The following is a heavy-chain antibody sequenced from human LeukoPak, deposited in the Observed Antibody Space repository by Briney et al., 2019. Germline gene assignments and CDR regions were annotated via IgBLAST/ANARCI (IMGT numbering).Heavy chain of an antibody. CDR1: GYSFTSYW. V-gene: IGHV5-51*01. CDR2: IYPGDSDT. J-gene: IGHJ5*02. D-gene: IGHD6-19*01. Sequence: GESLQISCKGSGYSFTSYWIGWVRQMPGKGLEWMGIIYPGDSDTRYSPSFQGQVTISADKSISTAYLQWSSLKASDTAMYYCARQGGRIAVAGTNNWFDPWGQGTLVTVSS. CDR3: ARQGGRIAVAGTNNWFDP.